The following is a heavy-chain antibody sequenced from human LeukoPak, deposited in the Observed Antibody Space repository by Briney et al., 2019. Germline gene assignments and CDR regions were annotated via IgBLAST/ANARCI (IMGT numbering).Heavy chain of an antibody. V-gene: IGHV1-46*01. CDR3: ARDAFGYADHV. CDR2: INPSGGST. J-gene: IGHJ4*02. CDR1: GCTFTSYY. Sequence: ASVKVSFKASGCTFTSYYMHWVRQAPGQGLEWMGIINPSGGSTSYAQKFQGRVTMTRDTSTSTVYMELSSLRSEDTAVYYCARDAFGYADHVWGQGALVTVSS. D-gene: IGHD5-18*01.